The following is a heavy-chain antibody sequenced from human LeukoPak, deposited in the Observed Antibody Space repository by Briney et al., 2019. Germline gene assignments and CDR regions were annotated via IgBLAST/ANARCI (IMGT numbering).Heavy chain of an antibody. Sequence: GGSLRLSCTASGFTLGVYAMSWVRDAPGKGRVGVGFIRSKAYGGTTEYAASVKGRFTISRDDSKSIAYLEMNSLQTEDTAVYYCTRADVDSSSWYRGGVIDYWGQGTLVTVSS. CDR1: GFTLGVYA. V-gene: IGHV3-49*04. J-gene: IGHJ4*02. CDR2: IRSKAYGGTT. CDR3: TRADVDSSSWYRGGVIDY. D-gene: IGHD6-13*01.